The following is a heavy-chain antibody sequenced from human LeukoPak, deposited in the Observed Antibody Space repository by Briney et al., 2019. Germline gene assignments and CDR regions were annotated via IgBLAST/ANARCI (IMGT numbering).Heavy chain of an antibody. D-gene: IGHD3-10*01. CDR1: GFTFSSYG. CDR2: IRCDGSNK. CDR3: AKDSKRWKTYYYASGSYQFDY. V-gene: IGHV3-30*02. J-gene: IGHJ4*02. Sequence: GGSLRLSCAASGFTFSSYGMHWVRQAPGKGLEWVAFIRCDGSNKYYADSVKGRFTISRDNSKNTLYLQMNSLRAEDTAVYYCAKDSKRWKTYYYASGSYQFDYWGQGTLVTVSS.